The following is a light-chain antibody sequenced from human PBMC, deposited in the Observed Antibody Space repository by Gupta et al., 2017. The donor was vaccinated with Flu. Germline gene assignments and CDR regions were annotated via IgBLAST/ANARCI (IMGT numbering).Light chain of an antibody. CDR2: NTD. Sequence: QTMVTQEPSFSVSPGGTVTLTCGLPSGPVSTTYFPSWYQQIPGQAPRPLIYNTDTRSSGVPYRFSGSILGDKAALTITGAQADDESHYYCVLYMGRGVSVFGGGTKLTVL. CDR1: SGPVSTTYF. J-gene: IGLJ3*02. CDR3: VLYMGRGVSV. V-gene: IGLV8-61*01.